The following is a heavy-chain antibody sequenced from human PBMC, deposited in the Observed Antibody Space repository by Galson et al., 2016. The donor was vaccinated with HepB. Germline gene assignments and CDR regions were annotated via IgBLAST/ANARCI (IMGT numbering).Heavy chain of an antibody. CDR3: AREEGVIIVGDDVFDI. V-gene: IGHV1-3*01. CDR1: GYTFSNSA. CDR2: IIVGNGKT. D-gene: IGHD3-22*01. Sequence: SVKASCKASGYTFSNSAIHWVRQAPGQGLEWMGWIIVGNGKTNYAQKFQGRVTITSDTSATTVYMELSSLTSEDTAVYYCAREEGVIIVGDDVFDIWGHGTMVTVSS. J-gene: IGHJ3*02.